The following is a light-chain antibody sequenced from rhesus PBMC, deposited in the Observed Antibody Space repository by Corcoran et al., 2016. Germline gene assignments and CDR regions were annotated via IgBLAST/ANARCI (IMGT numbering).Light chain of an antibody. CDR3: RQDNSSPWT. CDR2: KAS. V-gene: IGKV1-22*01. J-gene: IGKJ1*01. Sequence: DIQMTQSPSSLSASVGDTVTITCRASQSISSWLDWYQQKPGKAPKHLIYKASILQSGGPSRFSGSGSWTDFPLTISSLQPEGFATYSCRQDNSSPWTFGQGTKVEIK. CDR1: QSISSW.